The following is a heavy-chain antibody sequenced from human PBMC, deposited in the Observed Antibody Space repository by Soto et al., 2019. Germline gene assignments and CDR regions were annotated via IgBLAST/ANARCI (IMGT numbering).Heavy chain of an antibody. V-gene: IGHV3-66*01. CDR3: ARVVAYGGTDAFEI. D-gene: IGHD4-17*01. Sequence: GGSLKLSCAASGFTVSSNYMSWVRQAPGKGLEWVSVIYSGGSTYYADSVKGRFTISRDNSKNTLYLQMNSLRAEDTAVYYCARVVAYGGTDAFEIWVQGTVVTVSS. CDR2: IYSGGST. CDR1: GFTVSSNY. J-gene: IGHJ3*02.